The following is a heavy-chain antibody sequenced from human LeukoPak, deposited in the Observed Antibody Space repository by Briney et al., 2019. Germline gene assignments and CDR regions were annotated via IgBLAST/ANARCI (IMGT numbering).Heavy chain of an antibody. CDR2: ISYDGSNK. J-gene: IGHJ4*02. V-gene: IGHV3-30*03. D-gene: IGHD3-10*01. CDR3: AILGGSGSYSTSAFDY. Sequence: GGSLRLSCAASGFTFSRNGMHWVRQAPGKGLEWVAVISYDGSNKYYADSVKGRFTISRDNSKNTMYLQMNSLRAEDTAVYYCAILGGSGSYSTSAFDYWGQGTLVTVSS. CDR1: GFTFSRNG.